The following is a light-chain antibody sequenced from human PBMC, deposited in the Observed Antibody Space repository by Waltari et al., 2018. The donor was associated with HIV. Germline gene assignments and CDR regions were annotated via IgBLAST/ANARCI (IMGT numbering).Light chain of an antibody. CDR3: AAWDDSLNGWV. Sequence: QSVLTQPPSASGTPGQRVTISCSGSSSNIGSYTVNWYQQLPGTAPKLLIYSNNQRPSGVPDRFSGSKSGTSASVAISGLQSEDEADYYCAAWDDSLNGWVFGGGTKLTVL. V-gene: IGLV1-44*01. CDR2: SNN. CDR1: SSNIGSYT. J-gene: IGLJ3*02.